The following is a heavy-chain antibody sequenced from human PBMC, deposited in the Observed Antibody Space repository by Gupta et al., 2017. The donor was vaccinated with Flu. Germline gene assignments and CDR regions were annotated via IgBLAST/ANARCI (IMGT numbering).Heavy chain of an antibody. CDR3: ARDLSTYCSGGSCFYSGMDV. CDR2: IYYSGAA. J-gene: IGHJ6*02. V-gene: IGHV4-31*02. Sequence: KGLEWIGYIYYSGAAYYNPSLKSRAAISVDTSKNQFSLSLSSVTAADTGVYYCARDLSTYCSGGSCFYSGMDVWGQGTTVTVSS. D-gene: IGHD2-15*01.